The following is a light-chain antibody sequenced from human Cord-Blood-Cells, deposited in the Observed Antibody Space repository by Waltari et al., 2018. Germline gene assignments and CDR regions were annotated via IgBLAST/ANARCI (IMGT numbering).Light chain of an antibody. CDR2: WAS. J-gene: IGKJ4*01. Sequence: DIVMTQSPASLAVSLGERATINCKSSQSVFYSSNNKNYLAWYQQKPGQPPKLLIYWASTRESGVPDRFSGSGSGTDFTLTISSLQAEDVAVYYCQQYYSTPPTFGGGTKVEIK. V-gene: IGKV4-1*01. CDR3: QQYYSTPPT. CDR1: QSVFYSSNNKNY.